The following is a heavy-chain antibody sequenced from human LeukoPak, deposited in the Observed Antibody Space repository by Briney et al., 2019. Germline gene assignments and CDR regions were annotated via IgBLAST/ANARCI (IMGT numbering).Heavy chain of an antibody. Sequence: PSETLSLTCTVSDDSITIYYWSWIRQPAGKGLEWIGRIYTSGSTNYNPSLKSRVTISVDTSKNQFSLKLSSVTAADTAVYYCARAAYGSGSYPYDYWGQGTLVTVSS. CDR2: IYTSGST. J-gene: IGHJ4*02. CDR3: ARAAYGSGSYPYDY. D-gene: IGHD3-10*01. CDR1: DDSITIYY. V-gene: IGHV4-4*07.